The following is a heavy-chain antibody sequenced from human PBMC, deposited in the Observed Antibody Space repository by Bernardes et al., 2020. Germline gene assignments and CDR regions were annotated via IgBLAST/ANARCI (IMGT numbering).Heavy chain of an antibody. V-gene: IGHV3-7*01. CDR1: GFSFGGFW. Sequence: GGALSPSCAASGFSFGGFWRTWGRPSPGEGVGWGANINKDGSAKYYVDSVKGRFTISRDNAKNSLSLQMNTLRAEDTAVYFCARAVGLASWGQGTLVTVSS. CDR3: ARAVGLAS. J-gene: IGHJ4*02. CDR2: INKDGSAK.